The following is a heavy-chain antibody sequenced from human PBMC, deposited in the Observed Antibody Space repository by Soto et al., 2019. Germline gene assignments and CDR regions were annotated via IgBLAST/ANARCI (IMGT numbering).Heavy chain of an antibody. J-gene: IGHJ4*02. Sequence: QITLKEAGPTLGKPTQTLTLTCTFSGFSLRTNGVGVGWIRQPPGKALEWLALIYWDDEKLYRPSLKSRLTIPQDTSKNQVVLTMTTMDPVDTATYCCSHRRAQEPFDYWGQGTLGTVSS. CDR2: IYWDDEK. D-gene: IGHD1-1*01. V-gene: IGHV2-5*02. CDR1: GFSLRTNGVG. CDR3: SHRRAQEPFDY.